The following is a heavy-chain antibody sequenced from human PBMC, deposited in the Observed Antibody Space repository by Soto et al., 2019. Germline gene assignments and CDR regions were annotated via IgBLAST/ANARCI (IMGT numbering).Heavy chain of an antibody. D-gene: IGHD3-22*01. CDR3: AIGSSVYYDSSGYYY. CDR2: INAGNGNT. CDR1: GYTFTSYA. Sequence: ASVKVSCKASGYTFTSYAMHWVRQAPGQRLEWMGWINAGNGNTKYSQKFQGRVTMTTDTSASTAYMELSSLRSDDTAVYYCAIGSSVYYDSSGYYYWGQGTLDTVSS. V-gene: IGHV1-3*01. J-gene: IGHJ4*02.